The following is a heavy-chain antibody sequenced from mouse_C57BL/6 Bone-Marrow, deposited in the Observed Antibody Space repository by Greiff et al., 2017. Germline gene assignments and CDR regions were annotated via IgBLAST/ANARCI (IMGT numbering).Heavy chain of an antibody. D-gene: IGHD2-4*01. V-gene: IGHV1-62-2*01. Sequence: VQLQQSGAELVKPGASVKLSCKASGYTFTEYTIHWVKQRSGQGLEWIGWFYPGSGSIKYNEKFKDKATLTADKSSSTVYMGLSRLTSEDSAVYVCAIHGIYCDYDDYAMDYWGQGTSVTVSS. CDR2: FYPGSGSI. CDR1: GYTFTEYT. J-gene: IGHJ4*01. CDR3: AIHGIYCDYDDYAMDY.